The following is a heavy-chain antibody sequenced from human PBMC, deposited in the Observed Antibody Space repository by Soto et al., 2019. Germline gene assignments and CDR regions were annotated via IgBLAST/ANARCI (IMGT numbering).Heavy chain of an antibody. CDR1: GGSISSGGYY. Sequence: QVQLQESGPGLVKPSQTLSLTCSVSGGSISSGGYYWTWIRQHPGKGLEWIGYIYDSGSTYYNPSLKSRVAISVDTSKNQFSLKLSSVTAADTAVYYCARGGRFYYNNWFDPWGQGTLVTVSS. D-gene: IGHD3-22*01. CDR3: ARGGRFYYNNWFDP. V-gene: IGHV4-31*03. CDR2: IYDSGST. J-gene: IGHJ5*02.